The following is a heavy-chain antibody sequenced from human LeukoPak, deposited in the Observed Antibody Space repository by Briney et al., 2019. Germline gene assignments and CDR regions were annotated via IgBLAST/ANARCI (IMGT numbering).Heavy chain of an antibody. CDR3: ATGGQQLGAYDY. V-gene: IGHV1-24*01. Sequence: ASVKVSCKVSGYTLTELSMHWVRQAPGEGLEWMGGFDPEDGETIYAQKFQGRVTMTEDTSTDTAYMELSSLRSEDTAVYYCATGGQQLGAYDYWGQGTLVTVSS. CDR2: FDPEDGET. CDR1: GYTLTELS. D-gene: IGHD6-13*01. J-gene: IGHJ4*02.